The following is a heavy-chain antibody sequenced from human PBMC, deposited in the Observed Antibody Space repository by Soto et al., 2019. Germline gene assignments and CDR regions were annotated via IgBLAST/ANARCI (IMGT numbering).Heavy chain of an antibody. V-gene: IGHV4-59*08. CDR2: IYYAGTT. Sequence: QVQLQESGPGLVKPSETLSLSCTVSDGSLSPNYWSWIRQPPGKGLEWIGYIYYAGTTTYNPSLKSRVTMSLDTPKNEVSLKLTSVTAADTAVYYCARLGRFYQALDSWGPGTLVTVSS. CDR1: DGSLSPNY. D-gene: IGHD2-2*01. J-gene: IGHJ4*02. CDR3: ARLGRFYQALDS.